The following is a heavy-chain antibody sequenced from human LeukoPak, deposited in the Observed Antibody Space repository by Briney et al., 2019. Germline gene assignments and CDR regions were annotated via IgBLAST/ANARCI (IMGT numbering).Heavy chain of an antibody. J-gene: IGHJ4*02. Sequence: SETLSLTCTVSGGSISSYYWSWIRQPPGKGLEWIGYIYYSGSTNYNPSLKSRVTISVDTSKNQFSLKLSSVTAADTAVYYCARGRRGAAGIFPDYWGQGTLVTVSS. CDR1: GGSISSYY. V-gene: IGHV4-59*12. CDR3: ARGRRGAAGIFPDY. D-gene: IGHD6-13*01. CDR2: IYYSGST.